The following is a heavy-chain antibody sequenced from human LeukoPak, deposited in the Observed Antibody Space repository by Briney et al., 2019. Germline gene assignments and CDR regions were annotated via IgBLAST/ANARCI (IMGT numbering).Heavy chain of an antibody. CDR3: AAYIVHGY. CDR1: GFTFSSYA. D-gene: IGHD2-15*01. CDR2: ISYDGSKK. J-gene: IGHJ4*02. V-gene: IGHV3-30-3*01. Sequence: PGRSLRLSCAASGFTFSSYAMHWVRQAPGKGLEWVAVISYDGSKKYYADSVKGRFTISRDNSKNTLYLQMNSLRAEDTAVYYCAAYIVHGYWGQGTLVTVSS.